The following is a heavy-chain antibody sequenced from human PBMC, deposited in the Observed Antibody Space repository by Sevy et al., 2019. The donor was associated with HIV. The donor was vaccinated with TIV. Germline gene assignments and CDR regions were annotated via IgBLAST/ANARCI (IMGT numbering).Heavy chain of an antibody. Sequence: ASVKVSCKASGYTFTGYYMHWVRQAPGQGLEWMGWINPNSGGTNYAQKFQGRVTMTRDTSISTAYMELSRVRSDDTAVYYCARDLPTIVGALDYWGQGTLVTVSS. D-gene: IGHD1-26*01. J-gene: IGHJ4*02. CDR2: INPNSGGT. V-gene: IGHV1-2*02. CDR3: ARDLPTIVGALDY. CDR1: GYTFTGYY.